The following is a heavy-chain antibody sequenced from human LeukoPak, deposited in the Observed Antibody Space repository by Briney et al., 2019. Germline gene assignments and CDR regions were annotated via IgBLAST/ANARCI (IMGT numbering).Heavy chain of an antibody. CDR3: ARGVMCSGSSCYLPLDY. D-gene: IGHD2-15*01. CDR1: GGSFSGYY. Sequence: PSETLSLTCAVYGGSFSGYYWSWIRQPPGKGLEWIGEINDSGSINYNPSLKSRVTISVDTSKNQFSLKLSSVTAADTAVYYCARGVMCSGSSCYLPLDYWGQGTLVTVSS. V-gene: IGHV4-34*01. CDR2: INDSGSI. J-gene: IGHJ4*02.